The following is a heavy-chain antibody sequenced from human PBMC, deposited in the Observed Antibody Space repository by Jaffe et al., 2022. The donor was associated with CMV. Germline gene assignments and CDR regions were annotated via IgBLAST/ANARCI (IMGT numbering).Heavy chain of an antibody. Sequence: EVQLVESGGGLVQPGGSLRLSCAASGFTFSSYSMNWVRQAPGKGLEWVSYISSSSSTIYYADSVKGRFTISRDNAKNSLYLQMNSLRDEDTAVYYCARDGYCSSTSCYSGGDYWGQGTLVTVSS. D-gene: IGHD2-2*01. V-gene: IGHV3-48*02. CDR3: ARDGYCSSTSCYSGGDY. J-gene: IGHJ4*02. CDR2: ISSSSSTI. CDR1: GFTFSSYS.